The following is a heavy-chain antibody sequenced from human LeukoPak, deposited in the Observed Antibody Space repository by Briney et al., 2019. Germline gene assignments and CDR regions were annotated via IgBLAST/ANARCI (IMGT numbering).Heavy chain of an antibody. J-gene: IGHJ4*02. CDR1: GGTFSSYA. V-gene: IGHV1-69*04. CDR2: IIPILGIA. CDR3: ARDRWVPTIAVAGDDY. D-gene: IGHD6-19*01. Sequence: GASVKVSCKASGGTFSSYAISWVRQAPGQGLEWMGRIIPILGIANHAQKFQGRVTITADKSTSTAYMELSSLRSEDTAVYYCARDRWVPTIAVAGDDYWGQGTLVTVSS.